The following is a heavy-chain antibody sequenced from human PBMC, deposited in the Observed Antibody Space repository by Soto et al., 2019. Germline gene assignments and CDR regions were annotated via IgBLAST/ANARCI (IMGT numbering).Heavy chain of an antibody. CDR3: APRLTIFGIVKLSTWFDP. CDR1: GFDFSTFA. D-gene: IGHD3-3*01. J-gene: IGHJ5*02. V-gene: IGHV3-23*01. Sequence: GGSLRLSCAASGFDFSTFAMSWVRQSPGKGLEWVSTISGNGGATFYADSVKGRFTISRDNSKKTLYLQMNGLRAEDTAIYYCAPRLTIFGIVKLSTWFDPWGQGTLVTVSS. CDR2: ISGNGGAT.